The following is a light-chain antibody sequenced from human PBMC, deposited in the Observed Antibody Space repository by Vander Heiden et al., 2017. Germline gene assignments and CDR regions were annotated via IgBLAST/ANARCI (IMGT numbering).Light chain of an antibody. V-gene: IGKV4-1*01. CDR3: QQYDSGPQT. CDR1: QSVLYSSNNKNY. Sequence: DIVMTQSPDSLAVSLGERATINCKSSQSVLYSSNNKNYLAWYQQKPGQPPKLLIYWASTRESGVPDRFSGSGSGTDFTLTISSLQAEDVAVYYCQQYDSGPQTFGPGTKVDIK. J-gene: IGKJ3*01. CDR2: WAS.